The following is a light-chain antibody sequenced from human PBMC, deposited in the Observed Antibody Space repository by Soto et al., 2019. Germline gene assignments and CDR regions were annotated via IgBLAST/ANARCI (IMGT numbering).Light chain of an antibody. CDR2: AAS. CDR1: QSISSY. V-gene: IGKV1-39*01. J-gene: IGKJ1*01. Sequence: DIQMTQSPSSLSAPVGDRVTITCRASQSISSYLNWYQQKPGKAPKLLIYAASSLQSGVPSRFSGSGSGTDFTLTIGSLQPEDFATYYCQQSYSTPRTCSQGTKVEIK. CDR3: QQSYSTPRT.